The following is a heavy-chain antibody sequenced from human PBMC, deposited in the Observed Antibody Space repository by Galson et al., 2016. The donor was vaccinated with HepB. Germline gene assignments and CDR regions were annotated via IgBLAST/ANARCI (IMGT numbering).Heavy chain of an antibody. CDR1: GFTFSTYS. D-gene: IGHD3-16*01. Sequence: SLRLSCAASGFTFSTYSMNWVRQAPGKGLEWVSFISITGGYKYYADSLKGRVTISRDNAKNSMYLQMNSLRAEDTAVYYCAGTPEGDRRYFDLWGRGTLVTVSS. J-gene: IGHJ2*01. V-gene: IGHV3-21*01. CDR2: ISITGGYK. CDR3: AGTPEGDRRYFDL.